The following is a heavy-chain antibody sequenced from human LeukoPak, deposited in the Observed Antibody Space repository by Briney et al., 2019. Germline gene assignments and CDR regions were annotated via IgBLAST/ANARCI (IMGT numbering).Heavy chain of an antibody. CDR2: INHSGST. Sequence: PSETLSLTCAVYGGSFSGYYWSWIREPPGKGLEWIGEINHSGSTNYNPSLKSRVTISVDTSKNQFSLKLSSVTAADTAVYYCASQTGDDLEENYWGQGTLVTVSS. J-gene: IGHJ4*02. V-gene: IGHV4-34*01. D-gene: IGHD7-27*01. CDR3: ASQTGDDLEENY. CDR1: GGSFSGYY.